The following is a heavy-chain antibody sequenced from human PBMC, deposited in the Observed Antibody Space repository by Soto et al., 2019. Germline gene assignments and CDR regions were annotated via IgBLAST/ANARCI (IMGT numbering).Heavy chain of an antibody. CDR2: ISYDGNNK. CDR3: SRDLETVWYYDSSGYSADY. Sequence: GGSLRLCCAASGFTYSTYTMHWVRQAPGKGLEWVAVISYDGNNKFYADSVKGRFTISRDNAKNSLYLQMNSLRAEDTAVYYCSRDLETVWYYDSSGYSADYWGQGTLVTVSS. V-gene: IGHV3-30-3*01. D-gene: IGHD3-22*01. CDR1: GFTYSTYT. J-gene: IGHJ4*02.